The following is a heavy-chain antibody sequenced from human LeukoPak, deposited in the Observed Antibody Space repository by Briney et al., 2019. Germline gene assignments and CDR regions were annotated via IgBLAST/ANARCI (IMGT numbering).Heavy chain of an antibody. V-gene: IGHV1-69*04. D-gene: IGHD3/OR15-3a*01. CDR3: AGDRTGQYFDF. CDR1: GGTFNNNA. J-gene: IGHJ4*02. CDR2: IIPILDLT. Sequence: GASVTVSCKASGGTFNNNAINWVRPAPGQGLEWMGSIIPILDLTNYAEKFQDRVTITPDKSTNTAYMELSSLRSEDTAVYYCAGDRTGQYFDFWGQGTLLTVSS.